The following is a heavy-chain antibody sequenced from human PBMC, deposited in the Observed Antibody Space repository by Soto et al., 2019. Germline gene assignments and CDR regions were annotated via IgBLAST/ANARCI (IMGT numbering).Heavy chain of an antibody. J-gene: IGHJ4*02. CDR3: ARDHARLFGYFDH. Sequence: QVQLVESGGGVVQPGRSLRLSCAASGFTFSSYAMHWVRQAPGKGLEWVAVISYDGTNKYYADSVKGRFTISRDNSRNTLYVQMNSLRAEDTAVYYCARDHARLFGYFDHWGQGTLVTVSS. V-gene: IGHV3-30-3*01. D-gene: IGHD3-16*01. CDR2: ISYDGTNK. CDR1: GFTFSSYA.